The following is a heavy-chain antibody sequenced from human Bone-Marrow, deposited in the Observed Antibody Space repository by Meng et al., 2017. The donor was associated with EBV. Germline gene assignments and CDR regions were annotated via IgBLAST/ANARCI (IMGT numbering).Heavy chain of an antibody. Sequence: VHQVLPRQVLTGPVTSVKIPCQASAYTFAYSSVNWGSRAREQGLEGLGWINDVTGTPRYAQGFTRRFVFSLDTSVSAAYLHISSLTVEDTDVYFCARAHDSSGYYPLTWGQGTLVTVSS. CDR1: AYTFAYSS. V-gene: IGHV7-4-1*02. D-gene: IGHD3-22*01. J-gene: IGHJ5*02. CDR2: INDVTGTP. CDR3: ARAHDSSGYYPLT.